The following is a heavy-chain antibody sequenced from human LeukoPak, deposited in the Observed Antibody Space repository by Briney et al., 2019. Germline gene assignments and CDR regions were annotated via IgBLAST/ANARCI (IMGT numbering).Heavy chain of an antibody. CDR2: IYRSGST. D-gene: IGHD2-8*01. CDR3: AESRMGY. Sequence: PSETLSLTCVVSGYSISSGYYWGWIRQPPGKGLEWIGSIYRSGSTYYDPSLRSRVTISIDTSKNQLSLNLSSVTAADTAVYYCAESRMGYWGQGTLVTVSS. CDR1: GYSISSGYY. V-gene: IGHV4-38-2*01. J-gene: IGHJ4*02.